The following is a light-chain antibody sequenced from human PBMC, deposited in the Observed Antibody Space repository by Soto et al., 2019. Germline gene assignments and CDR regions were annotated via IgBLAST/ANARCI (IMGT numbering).Light chain of an antibody. CDR3: QSYDSSLRV. CDR2: GNS. CDR1: SSNIGAGYD. V-gene: IGLV1-40*01. J-gene: IGLJ2*01. Sequence: QLVLTQPPSVSGAPGQRVTISCTGSSSNIGAGYDVHWYQQLPGTAPKLLIYGNSNRPSGVPDRFSGSKSGTSAALSITGLQAEDEAEYYCQSYDSSLRVFGGGTQLTVL.